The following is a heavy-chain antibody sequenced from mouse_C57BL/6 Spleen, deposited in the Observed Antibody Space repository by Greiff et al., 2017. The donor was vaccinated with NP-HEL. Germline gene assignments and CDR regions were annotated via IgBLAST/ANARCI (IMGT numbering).Heavy chain of an antibody. CDR2: IWGGGST. V-gene: IGHV2-9*01. CDR3: AKSRLRGAMDD. Sequence: VKVEESGPGLVAPSQSLSITCTVSGFSLTSYGVDWVRQPPGKGLEWLGVIWGGGSTNYNSALMSRLSISKDNSKSQVFLKMNSLQTDDPAMYYSAKSRLRGAMDDWGQGTSVTVSS. J-gene: IGHJ4*01. CDR1: GFSLTSYG.